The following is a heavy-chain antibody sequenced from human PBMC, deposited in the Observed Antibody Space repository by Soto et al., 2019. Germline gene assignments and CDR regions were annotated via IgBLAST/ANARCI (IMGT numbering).Heavy chain of an antibody. Sequence: SETLSLTCTVSGGSISSYYWSWIRQPPGKGLEWIGYIYYSGSTNYNPSLKSRVTISVDTSKNQFSLKLSSVTAADTAVYYCASGCSSTSCYGNFDYWGQGTLVTAPQ. CDR2: IYYSGST. D-gene: IGHD2-2*01. CDR1: GGSISSYY. J-gene: IGHJ4*02. CDR3: ASGCSSTSCYGNFDY. V-gene: IGHV4-59*01.